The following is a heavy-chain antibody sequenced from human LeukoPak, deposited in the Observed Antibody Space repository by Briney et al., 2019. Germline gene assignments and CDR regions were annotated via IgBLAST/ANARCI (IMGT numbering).Heavy chain of an antibody. CDR1: GGSISSGSYY. Sequence: PSETLSLTCTVAGGSISSGSYYWSWIRQPAGKGLEWIGRIYTRGSTNYNPSLKSRVTISVDTSKNQFSLKLSSVTAADTAVYYCARVGTYGGYVGGWLGSPLYYFDYWGQGTLVTVSS. CDR2: IYTRGST. V-gene: IGHV4-61*02. J-gene: IGHJ4*02. D-gene: IGHD5-12*01. CDR3: ARVGTYGGYVGGWLGSPLYYFDY.